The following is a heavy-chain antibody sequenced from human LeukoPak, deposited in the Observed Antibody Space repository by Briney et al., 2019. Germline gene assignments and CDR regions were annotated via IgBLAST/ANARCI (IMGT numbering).Heavy chain of an antibody. CDR3: ARSKRITMIVVVQGGWFDP. J-gene: IGHJ5*02. V-gene: IGHV4-39*07. Sequence: SETLSLTCTVSGGSISSSSYYWGWIRQPPGKGLEWIGSIYYSGSTYYNPSLKSRVTISVDTSKNQFSLKLSSVTAADTAVYYCARSKRITMIVVVQGGWFDPWGQGTLVTVSS. CDR2: IYYSGST. CDR1: GGSISSSSYY. D-gene: IGHD3-22*01.